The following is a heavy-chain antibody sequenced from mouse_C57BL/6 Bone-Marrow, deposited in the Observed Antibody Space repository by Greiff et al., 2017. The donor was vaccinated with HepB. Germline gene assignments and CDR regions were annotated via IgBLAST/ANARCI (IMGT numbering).Heavy chain of an antibody. CDR1: GYTFTSYW. CDR3: ARGNYYGSSVFAY. V-gene: IGHV1-53*01. CDR2: INPSNGGT. J-gene: IGHJ3*01. D-gene: IGHD1-1*01. Sequence: VQLRQPGTELVKPGASVKLSCKASGYTFTSYWMHWVKQRPGQGLEWIGNINPSNGGTNYNEKFKSKATLTVDKSSSTAYMQRSSLTSEDSAVYYCARGNYYGSSVFAYWGQGTLVTVSA.